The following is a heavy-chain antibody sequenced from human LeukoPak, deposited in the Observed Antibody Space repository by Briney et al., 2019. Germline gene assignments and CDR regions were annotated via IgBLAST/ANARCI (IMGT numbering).Heavy chain of an antibody. V-gene: IGHV1-69*13. Sequence: GASVKVSCKASGGTFSSYAISWVRQAPGQGLEWMGGIIPIFGTANYAQKFQGRVTITADESTSTAYMELSSLRSEDTAVYYCARVSPYGDYESYYFDYWGQGTLVTVSS. CDR3: ARVSPYGDYESYYFDY. CDR2: IIPIFGTA. J-gene: IGHJ4*02. CDR1: GGTFSSYA. D-gene: IGHD4-17*01.